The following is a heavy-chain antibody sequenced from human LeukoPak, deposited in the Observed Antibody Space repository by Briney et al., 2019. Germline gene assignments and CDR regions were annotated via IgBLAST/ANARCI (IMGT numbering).Heavy chain of an antibody. CDR1: GFTFSSYW. V-gene: IGHV3-7*01. CDR3: ARIRWAGGTWAFDY. J-gene: IGHJ4*02. CDR2: IKQDGGEK. Sequence: PGGSLRLSCAASGFTFSSYWMGWVRQAPGKGLEWVANIKQDGGEKYYVDPVKGRFTISRDNAKNSLDLRMNSLRAEDTALYYCARIRWAGGTWAFDYWGQGTLVTVSS. D-gene: IGHD1-26*01.